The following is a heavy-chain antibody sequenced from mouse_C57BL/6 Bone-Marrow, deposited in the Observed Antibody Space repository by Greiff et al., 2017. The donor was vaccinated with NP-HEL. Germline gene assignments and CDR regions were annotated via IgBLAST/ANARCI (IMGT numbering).Heavy chain of an antibody. J-gene: IGHJ1*03. CDR1: GFTFSDYG. D-gene: IGHD1-1*01. CDR3: ARHTVGWYFDV. Sequence: EVQVVESGGGLVQPGGSLKLSCAASGFTFSDYGMAWVRQAPRKGPEWVAFISNLAYSIYYADTVTGRFTISRENAKNTLYLEMSSLRSEDTAMYYCARHTVGWYFDVWGTGTTVTVSS. V-gene: IGHV5-15*01. CDR2: ISNLAYSI.